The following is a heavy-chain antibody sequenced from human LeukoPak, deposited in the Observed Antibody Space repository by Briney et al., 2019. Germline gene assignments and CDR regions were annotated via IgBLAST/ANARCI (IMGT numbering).Heavy chain of an antibody. J-gene: IGHJ4*02. CDR1: GFTFSSYA. D-gene: IGHD6-13*01. Sequence: GGSLRLSCAASGFTFSSYAMSWVRQAPGKGLEWVSAISGSGGSTYYADSVKGRFTNSRDNSKNTLYLQMNSLRAEDTAVYYCAREQGSWYGNYFDYWGQGTLVTVSS. CDR3: AREQGSWYGNYFDY. V-gene: IGHV3-23*01. CDR2: ISGSGGST.